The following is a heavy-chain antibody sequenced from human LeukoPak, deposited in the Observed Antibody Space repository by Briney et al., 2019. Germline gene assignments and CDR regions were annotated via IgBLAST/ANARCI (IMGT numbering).Heavy chain of an antibody. CDR2: INDIGHT. D-gene: IGHD3-16*01. CDR1: VESFNGFY. J-gene: IGHJ6*03. V-gene: IGHV4-34*01. CDR3: ARGEGNDYVWGSFYYYLDV. Sequence: SETLSLTCAVNVESFNGFYWTWIRQSPGKGLEWIGEINDIGHTNYNASLKSRVTISLDTSQKQFSLKLTSVTAADTAVYYCARGEGNDYVWGSFYYYLDVWGKGTAVTVSS.